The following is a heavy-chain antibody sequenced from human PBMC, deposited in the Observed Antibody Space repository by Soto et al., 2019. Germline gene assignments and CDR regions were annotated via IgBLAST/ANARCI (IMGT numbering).Heavy chain of an antibody. V-gene: IGHV3-15*07. D-gene: IGHD6-19*01. Sequence: EVQLVESGGGLVKPGGSLRLSCAASGFTLRNAQMHWVRQAPGKGLEWVGRVKSKTDGGTTDSAAPLKGKFTISGDDSKDTVYLQMNSLKADDTAVYYCTTDGGGSGWRYWGQGTLVTVSS. CDR2: VKSKTDGGTT. CDR3: TTDGGGSGWRY. CDR1: GFTLRNAQ. J-gene: IGHJ4*02.